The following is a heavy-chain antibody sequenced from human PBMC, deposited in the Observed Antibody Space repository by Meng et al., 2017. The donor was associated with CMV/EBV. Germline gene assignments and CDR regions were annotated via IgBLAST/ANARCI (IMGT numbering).Heavy chain of an antibody. CDR3: ASDRGFGDLDS. CDR1: GFTFSSYA. D-gene: IGHD3-10*01. J-gene: IGHJ4*02. CDR2: ISYDGSNK. V-gene: IGHV3-30-3*01. Sequence: GGSLRLSCAASGFTFSSYAMHWVRQAPGKGLEWVAVISYDGSNKYYADSVKGRFTISRDNSKNTLYLQMNSLRAEDTAVYYCASDRGFGDLDSWGQGTLVIVSS.